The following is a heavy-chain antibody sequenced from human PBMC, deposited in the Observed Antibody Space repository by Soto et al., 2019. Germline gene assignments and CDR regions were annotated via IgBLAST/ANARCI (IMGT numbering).Heavy chain of an antibody. J-gene: IGHJ6*02. V-gene: IGHV3-53*01. CDR3: ARDPYYDFWSGYSPYYGMDV. CDR1: GFTVSSNY. CDR2: IYSGGST. D-gene: IGHD3-3*01. Sequence: GGSLRLSCAASGFTVSSNYMSWVRQAPGKGLEWVSVIYSGGSTYYADSVKGRFTIPRDNSKNTLYLQMNSLRAEDTAVYYCARDPYYDFWSGYSPYYGMDVWGQGTTVTVSS.